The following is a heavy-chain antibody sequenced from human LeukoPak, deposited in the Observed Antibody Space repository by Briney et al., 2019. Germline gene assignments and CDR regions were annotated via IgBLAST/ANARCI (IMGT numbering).Heavy chain of an antibody. Sequence: SETLSLTYAVYGGSFSGYYWSWIRQPPGKGLEWIGEINHSGSTNYNPSLKSRVTISVDTSKNQFSLKLSSVTAADTAVYYCARHRIVATIMAEFDYWGQGTLVTVSS. J-gene: IGHJ4*02. CDR3: ARHRIVATIMAEFDY. CDR2: INHSGST. CDR1: GGSFSGYY. V-gene: IGHV4-34*01. D-gene: IGHD5-12*01.